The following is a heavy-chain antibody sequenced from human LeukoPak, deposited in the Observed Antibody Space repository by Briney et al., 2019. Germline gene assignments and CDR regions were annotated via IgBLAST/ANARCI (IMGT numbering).Heavy chain of an antibody. D-gene: IGHD1-7*01. V-gene: IGHV3-48*04. CDR1: GFTFSSCS. J-gene: IGHJ4*02. CDR2: ISSSSSTI. Sequence: GGSLRLSCAASGFTFSSCSMNWVRQAPGKGLEWVSYISSSSSTIYYADSVEGRFTISRDNAKNSLYLQMNSLRAEDTAVYYCARGALGNWNYDYWGQGALVTVSS. CDR3: ARGALGNWNYDY.